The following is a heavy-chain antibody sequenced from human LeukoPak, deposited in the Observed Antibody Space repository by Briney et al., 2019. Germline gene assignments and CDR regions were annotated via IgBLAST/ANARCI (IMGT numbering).Heavy chain of an antibody. V-gene: IGHV4-59*11. J-gene: IGHJ4*02. CDR3: ARDQSGSYDY. CDR1: GGSISSHY. D-gene: IGHD1-26*01. CDR2: IYYNGST. Sequence: SETLSLTCTVSGGSISSHYWSWIRQPPGKGLEWIGYIYYNGSTNYNPSLKSRVTISVDTSKNQFSLKLSAVTAADTAVYYCARDQSGSYDYWGQGTLVTVSS.